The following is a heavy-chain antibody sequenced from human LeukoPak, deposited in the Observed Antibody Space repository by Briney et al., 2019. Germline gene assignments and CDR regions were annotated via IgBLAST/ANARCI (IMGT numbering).Heavy chain of an antibody. D-gene: IGHD1-26*01. V-gene: IGHV3-74*03. CDR2: INSDGSST. J-gene: IGHJ4*02. CDR3: ARSQFSGIYPWGSDY. Sequence: PGGSLRLSCAASGFTFSTHWMHWVRHAPGKGLVWVSRINSDGSSTTYADSVTGRFTISRDNAKNTLYLQMNSLRAEDTAVYYCARSQFSGIYPWGSDYWGQGTLVTVSS. CDR1: GFTFSTHW.